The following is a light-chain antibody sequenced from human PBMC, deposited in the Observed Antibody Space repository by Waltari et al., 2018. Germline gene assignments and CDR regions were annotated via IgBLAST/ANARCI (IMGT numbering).Light chain of an antibody. CDR2: WAS. CDR3: QQYYSTLVT. V-gene: IGKV4-1*01. J-gene: IGKJ2*01. Sequence: SVLYSSNNKNYLAWYQQKPGQPPKLLIYWASTRESGVPDRCSGSGSGTDFTLTISSLQAEDVAVYYCQQYYSTLVTFGQGTKLEIK. CDR1: SVLYSSNNKNY.